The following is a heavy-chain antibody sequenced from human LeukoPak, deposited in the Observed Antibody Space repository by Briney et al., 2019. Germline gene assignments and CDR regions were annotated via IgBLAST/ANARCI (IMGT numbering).Heavy chain of an antibody. CDR1: GYTFTSNY. Sequence: ASVKVSRKASGYTFTSNYMHWVRHAPGQGLEWMGIINPSGGSTSYAQKFQGRVTMTRDTSTSTVYMELSSLRSEDTAVYYCARDLGDYGDYSYAFDIWGQGTMVTVSS. CDR2: INPSGGST. D-gene: IGHD4-17*01. V-gene: IGHV1-46*01. J-gene: IGHJ3*02. CDR3: ARDLGDYGDYSYAFDI.